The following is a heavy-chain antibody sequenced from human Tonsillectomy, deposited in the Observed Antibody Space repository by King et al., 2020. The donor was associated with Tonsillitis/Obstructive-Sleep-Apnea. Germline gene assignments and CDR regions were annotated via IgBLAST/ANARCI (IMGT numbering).Heavy chain of an antibody. CDR3: VREGGEVDAFDI. V-gene: IGHV4-59*01. D-gene: IGHD3-16*01. Sequence: VQLQESGPGLVEPSETLSLTCSVSGGSISTYYWSWIRQPPGKGLEWIAYIDYSGSANYNPSLMSRNTILIDTSKNQFSLKRSSVTAADTSVYYCVREGGEVDAFDIWGQGTMVTVSS. CDR1: GGSISTYY. CDR2: IDYSGSA. J-gene: IGHJ3*02.